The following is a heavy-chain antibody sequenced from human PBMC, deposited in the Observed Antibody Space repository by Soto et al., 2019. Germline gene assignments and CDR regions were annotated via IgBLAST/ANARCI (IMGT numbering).Heavy chain of an antibody. CDR1: GGSISSSSYY. CDR2: IYYSGST. J-gene: IGHJ6*02. D-gene: IGHD3-10*01. V-gene: IGHV4-39*07. Sequence: SETLSLTCTVSGGSISSSSYYWGWIRQPPGKGLEWIGSIYYSGSTYYNPSLKSRVTMSVDTSKNQFSLKLSSVTAVDTAVYYCAGRSLSGMDVWGQGTTVTVSS. CDR3: AGRSLSGMDV.